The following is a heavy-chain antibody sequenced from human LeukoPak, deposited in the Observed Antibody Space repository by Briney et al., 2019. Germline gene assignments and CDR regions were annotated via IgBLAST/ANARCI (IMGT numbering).Heavy chain of an antibody. V-gene: IGHV4-38-2*01. CDR3: ARASGSYGSGSYYYYGMDV. CDR1: GYSLSSGYY. D-gene: IGHD3-10*01. CDR2: IFHSGST. J-gene: IGHJ6*04. Sequence: SETLSLTCAVSGYSLSSGYYWGWIRQPPGKGLEWIGRIFHSGSTYYNPSLKSRVNTSVDTSKNQISLKLSSVTAADTAVYYCARASGSYGSGSYYYYGMDVWGKGTTVTVSS.